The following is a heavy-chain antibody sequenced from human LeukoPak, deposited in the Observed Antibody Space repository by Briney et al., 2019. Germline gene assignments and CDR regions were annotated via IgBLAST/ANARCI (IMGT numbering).Heavy chain of an antibody. D-gene: IGHD3-22*01. Sequence: PGGSLRLSCAASGFTFSSYGMPWVRQAPGKGLEWVAVIWYDGSNKYYADSVKGRFTISRGNSKNTLYLQMNSLRAEDTAVYYCARSVVINPFDYWGQGTLVTVSS. CDR1: GFTFSSYG. CDR3: ARSVVINPFDY. J-gene: IGHJ4*02. CDR2: IWYDGSNK. V-gene: IGHV3-33*01.